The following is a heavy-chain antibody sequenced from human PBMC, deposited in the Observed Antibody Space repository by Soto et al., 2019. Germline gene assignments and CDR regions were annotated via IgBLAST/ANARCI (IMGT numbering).Heavy chain of an antibody. CDR1: GGSISSYY. CDR3: ARDTHNSSDP. Sequence: SETLSLTCTVSGGSISSYYWSWIRQPPGKGLEWIGYIYYSGSTNYNPSLKSRVTISVDTSKNQFSLKLSSVTAADTAVYYCARDTHNSSDPWCQGPLVTVSS. CDR2: IYYSGST. V-gene: IGHV4-59*01. J-gene: IGHJ5*02.